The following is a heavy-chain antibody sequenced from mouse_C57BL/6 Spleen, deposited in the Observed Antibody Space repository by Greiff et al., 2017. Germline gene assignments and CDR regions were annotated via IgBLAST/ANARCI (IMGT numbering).Heavy chain of an antibody. D-gene: IGHD3-2*02. CDR1: GFSLTSYG. J-gene: IGHJ4*01. CDR3: ALSSGYGDYAMDY. CDR2: IWSGGST. Sequence: QVQLKESGPGLVQPSQSLSITCTVSGFSLTSYGVHWVRQPPGKGLEWLGVIWSGGSTDYNAAFISRLSISTDNSKSQVFFKMNSLQADDTAIYYCALSSGYGDYAMDYWGQGTSVTVSS. V-gene: IGHV2-4*01.